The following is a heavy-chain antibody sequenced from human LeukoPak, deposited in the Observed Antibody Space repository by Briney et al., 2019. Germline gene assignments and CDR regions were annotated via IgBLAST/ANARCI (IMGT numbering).Heavy chain of an antibody. CDR2: MSTTGKTI. V-gene: IGHV3-11*04. J-gene: IGHJ4*02. CDR1: GFTFGDYY. Sequence: PGGSLRLSCAASGFTFGDYYMSWIRQAPGKGLEWVSYMSTTGKTIYYADSVKGRFTISRDNAKNSLYLQMNSLRAEDTAVYYRARHGGDYYDRIDYWGQGTLVTVSS. CDR3: ARHGGDYYDRIDY. D-gene: IGHD3-22*01.